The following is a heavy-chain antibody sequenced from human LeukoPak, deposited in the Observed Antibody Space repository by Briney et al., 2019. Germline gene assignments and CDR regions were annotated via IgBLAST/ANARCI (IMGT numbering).Heavy chain of an antibody. V-gene: IGHV4-39*07. CDR2: IYYSGST. CDR1: GGSISSSSYY. Sequence: TSETLSLTCTVSGGSISSSSYYWGWIRQPPGKGLEWIGSIYYSGSTYYNPSLKSRVTISVDTSKNQFSLKLSSVTAADTAVYYCASLGSSGWYSGYWGQGTLVTVSS. J-gene: IGHJ4*02. D-gene: IGHD6-19*01. CDR3: ASLGSSGWYSGY.